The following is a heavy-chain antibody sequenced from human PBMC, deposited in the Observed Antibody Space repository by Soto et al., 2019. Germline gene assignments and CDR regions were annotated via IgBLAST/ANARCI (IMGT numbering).Heavy chain of an antibody. J-gene: IGHJ3*02. CDR2: IYYSGST. Sequence: LSLTCTVSGGSISSYYWSWIRQPPGKGLEWIGYIYYSGSTNYNPSLKSRVTISVDTSKNQFSLKPSSVTAADTAVYYCARVPYCSGGSCWAFDIWGQGTMVTVSS. D-gene: IGHD2-15*01. CDR1: GGSISSYY. CDR3: ARVPYCSGGSCWAFDI. V-gene: IGHV4-59*01.